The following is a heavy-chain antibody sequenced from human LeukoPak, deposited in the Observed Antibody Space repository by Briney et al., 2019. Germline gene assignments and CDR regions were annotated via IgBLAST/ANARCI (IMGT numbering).Heavy chain of an antibody. D-gene: IGHD3-22*01. J-gene: IGHJ4*02. CDR2: IYTSGRT. V-gene: IGHV4-4*07. Sequence: PSETLSLTCTASGGSISNYYWSWIRQSAGKGLEWVGRIYTSGRTNYNPSLKSRFSMSVDTSKNQFSLRLTSVTAADPAVYYCARESGYYYDTSGYTFDYWGQGILVTVSS. CDR3: ARESGYYYDTSGYTFDY. CDR1: GGSISNYY.